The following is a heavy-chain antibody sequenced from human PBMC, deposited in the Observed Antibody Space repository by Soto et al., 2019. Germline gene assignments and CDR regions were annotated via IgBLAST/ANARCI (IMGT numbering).Heavy chain of an antibody. CDR2: ISYDGSNK. V-gene: IGHV3-30-3*01. J-gene: IGHJ6*02. CDR3: AREAAGGSMDV. Sequence: QVQLVESGGGVVQPGRSLRLSCAASGFTFSSYAMHWVRQAPGKGLEWVAVISYDGSNKYYADSVKGRFTISRDNSKNTLYLQMNCLRAEDTAVYYCAREAAGGSMDVWGQGTTVTVSS. D-gene: IGHD6-13*01. CDR1: GFTFSSYA.